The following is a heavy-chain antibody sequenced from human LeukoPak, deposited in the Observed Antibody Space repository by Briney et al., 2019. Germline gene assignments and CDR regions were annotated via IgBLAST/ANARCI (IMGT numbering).Heavy chain of an antibody. CDR1: GFTFSSYR. Sequence: GGSLRLSCAASGFTFSSYRMNWVRQAPGKGLEWVSCISSSSTYIYYADSVKGRFSISRDNAKNSLYLQMNSLRAEDTAVYYCARGRSPGAFDIWGQGTVVTVSS. CDR2: ISSSSTYI. V-gene: IGHV3-21*01. J-gene: IGHJ3*02. CDR3: ARGRSPGAFDI.